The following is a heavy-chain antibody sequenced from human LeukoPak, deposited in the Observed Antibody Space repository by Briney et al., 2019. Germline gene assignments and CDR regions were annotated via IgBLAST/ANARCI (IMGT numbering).Heavy chain of an antibody. CDR2: TYSNGRT. CDR3: ARGKGTSYLSSFDY. CDR1: GFTVSSNY. Sequence: GGSLRLSCAASGFTVSSNYMSWVRQAPGKGLEWVSVTYSNGRTYYADSVKGRFTIPRDNSKNTLYLQMNSLRAADTAVYYCARGKGTSYLSSFDYWGQGTLVTVSS. D-gene: IGHD6-6*01. V-gene: IGHV3-66*03. J-gene: IGHJ4*02.